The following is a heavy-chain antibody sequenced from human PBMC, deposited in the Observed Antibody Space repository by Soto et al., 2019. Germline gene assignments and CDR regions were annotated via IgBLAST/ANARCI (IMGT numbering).Heavy chain of an antibody. D-gene: IGHD3-10*01. CDR2: MNPGSGNT. V-gene: IGHV1-8*01. Sequence: ASVKVSCKASGYTFTNYEINWVRQATGQGLEWMGWMNPGSGNTSYAHKFQGRVTMTRNISISTAYMELSRLGSDDTAIYYCARMASSGSLNWFDPWGQGTLVTVSS. J-gene: IGHJ5*02. CDR1: GYTFTNYE. CDR3: ARMASSGSLNWFDP.